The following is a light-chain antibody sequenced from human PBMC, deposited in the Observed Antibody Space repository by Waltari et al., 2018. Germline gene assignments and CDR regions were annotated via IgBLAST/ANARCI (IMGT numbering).Light chain of an antibody. Sequence: QSALTQPPPASGSPGQSVTISCTGTSSYIGGYNYVSWYQHHPDKAPKLMIYEVSKRPSGVPDRFSGSKSDNTASLTVSGLQAEDEADYYCSSYAGSDNFVVFGGGTKLTVL. J-gene: IGLJ2*01. CDR3: SSYAGSDNFVV. V-gene: IGLV2-8*01. CDR2: EVS. CDR1: SSYIGGYNY.